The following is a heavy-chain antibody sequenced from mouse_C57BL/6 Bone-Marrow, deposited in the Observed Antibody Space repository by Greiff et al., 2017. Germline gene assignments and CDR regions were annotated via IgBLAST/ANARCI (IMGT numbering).Heavy chain of an antibody. CDR1: GYTFTSYW. J-gene: IGHJ3*01. D-gene: IGHD4-1*01. V-gene: IGHV1-7*01. CDR3: ASWELLWFAY. Sequence: QVQLKQSGAELATPGASVKLSCKASGYTFTSYWMHWVKQRPGQGLEWIGYINPSSGYTKYNQKFKDKATLTADKSSSTAYMQLSSLTYEDSAVYYCASWELLWFAYWGQGTLVTVSA. CDR2: INPSSGYT.